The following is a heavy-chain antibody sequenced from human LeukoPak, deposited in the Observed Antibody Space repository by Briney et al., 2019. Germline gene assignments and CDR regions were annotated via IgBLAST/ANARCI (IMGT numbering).Heavy chain of an antibody. CDR1: GYSFTSHD. Sequence: ASVKVSCKASGYSFTSHDINWVRQATGQGLEWMGWMNPNSGNTGYAQKFQDRVTMTRNTSISTAYLELSSLGSEDTAMYYCASALKRGSAGTLIDHWGQGTLVAVSS. J-gene: IGHJ4*02. CDR2: MNPNSGNT. CDR3: ASALKRGSAGTLIDH. D-gene: IGHD6-13*01. V-gene: IGHV1-8*01.